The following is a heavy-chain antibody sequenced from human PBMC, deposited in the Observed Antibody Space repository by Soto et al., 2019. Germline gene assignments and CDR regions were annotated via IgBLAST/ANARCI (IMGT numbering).Heavy chain of an antibody. D-gene: IGHD5-18*01. CDR2: INHSGST. CDR3: ARASNKRGYSYGPDY. J-gene: IGHJ4*02. CDR1: GVSISSPHHN. Sequence: SETLSLTCTVSGVSISSPHHNWSWLRQPPGKGLEWIGEINHSGSTNYNPSLKSRVTISVDTSKNQFSLKLSSVTAADTAVYYCARASNKRGYSYGPDYWGQGPLVTVSS. V-gene: IGHV4-39*07.